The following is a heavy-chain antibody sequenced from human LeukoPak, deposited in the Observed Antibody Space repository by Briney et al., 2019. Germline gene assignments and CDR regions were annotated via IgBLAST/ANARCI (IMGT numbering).Heavy chain of an antibody. CDR3: ARGIESYGDYGY. J-gene: IGHJ4*02. V-gene: IGHV4-59*01. Sequence: PSETLSLTXTVSGGSICGSYWSWIRQPPGKGLEWIAYMYNSGSTNYNPSLKSRVTISIDTSKNQFSLKLSSLTAADTAIYYCARGIESYGDYGYWGQGILVTVSS. D-gene: IGHD4-17*01. CDR1: GGSICGSY. CDR2: MYNSGST.